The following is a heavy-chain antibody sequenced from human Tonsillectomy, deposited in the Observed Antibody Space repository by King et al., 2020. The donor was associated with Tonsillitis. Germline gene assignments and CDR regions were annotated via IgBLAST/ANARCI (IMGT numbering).Heavy chain of an antibody. CDR1: CGSISSSSYY. D-gene: IGHD2-2*01. J-gene: IGHJ3*02. V-gene: IGHV4-39*01. CDR3: ARPPRYCSSTSCNDAFDI. Sequence: QLQESGPGLVKPSETLSLTCTVSCGSISSSSYYWGWIRQPPGKGLEWIGSIYYSGSTYYNPSLKSRVTISVDTSKNQFSLKLSSVTAADTAVYYCARPPRYCSSTSCNDAFDIWGQGTMVTVSS. CDR2: IYYSGST.